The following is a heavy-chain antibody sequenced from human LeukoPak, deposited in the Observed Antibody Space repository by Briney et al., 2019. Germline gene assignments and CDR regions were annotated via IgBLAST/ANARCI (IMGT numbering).Heavy chain of an antibody. CDR1: GFTFSDHY. CDR3: ARTPYCSTSCYSAWFDP. D-gene: IGHD2-2*01. Sequence: GGSLRLSCAASGFTFSDHYMDWVRQAPGKGLEWVGRTRNKAKSDTTEYAASVKGRFTISRDDSKNSLYLQMNSLRAEDTAVYYCARTPYCSTSCYSAWFDPWGQGTLVTVSS. J-gene: IGHJ5*02. CDR2: TRNKAKSDTT. V-gene: IGHV3-72*01.